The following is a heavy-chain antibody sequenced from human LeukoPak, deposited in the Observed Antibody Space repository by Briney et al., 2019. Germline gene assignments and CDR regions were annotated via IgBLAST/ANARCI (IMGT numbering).Heavy chain of an antibody. CDR3: AKEMDCSGGSCYEYFQH. CDR2: IYSGGNT. CDR1: GFAVSSTY. J-gene: IGHJ1*01. V-gene: IGHV3-53*05. D-gene: IGHD2-15*01. Sequence: GGSLRLSCAASGFAVSSTYMSWVRQAPGKGLEWVSVIYSGGNTDYAGSVKGRFTISRDNSKNTLYLQMSSLRAEDTAVYYCAKEMDCSGGSCYEYFQHWGQGTLVTVSS.